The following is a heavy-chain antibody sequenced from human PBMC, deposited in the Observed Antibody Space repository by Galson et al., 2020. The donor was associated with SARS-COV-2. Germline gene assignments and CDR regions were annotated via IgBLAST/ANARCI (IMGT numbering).Heavy chain of an antibody. D-gene: IGHD2-15*01. CDR2: ISGYNGNT. J-gene: IGHJ4*02. V-gene: IGHV1-18*04. CDR3: AGHQGGTLWV. CDR1: GYTFTNFG. Sequence: ASVKVSCKASGYTFTNFGINWVRQAPGQGLEWMGWISGYNGNTNYAQKFQGRVTMTTDASTSTAYMEMTGLSSDDTAVYYCAGHQGGTLWVWGQGTLVSVSS.